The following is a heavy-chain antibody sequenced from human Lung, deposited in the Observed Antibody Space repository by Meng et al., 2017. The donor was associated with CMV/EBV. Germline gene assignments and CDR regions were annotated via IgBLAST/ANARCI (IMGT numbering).Heavy chain of an antibody. V-gene: IGHV1-69*05. CDR3: ARDRTGDCSSTSCYNYYYYYGMDV. CDR2: IIPIFSIA. J-gene: IGHJ6*02. D-gene: IGHD2-2*02. CDR1: GGTFSSYA. Sequence: SVKVSXKASGGTFSSYAFSWVRQAPGQGLEWMGGIIPIFSIANYAQKFQGRVTITTDESTSTAYMELSSLRSEDTAVYYCARDRTGDCSSTSCYNYYYYYGMDVWGQGTXVTVSS.